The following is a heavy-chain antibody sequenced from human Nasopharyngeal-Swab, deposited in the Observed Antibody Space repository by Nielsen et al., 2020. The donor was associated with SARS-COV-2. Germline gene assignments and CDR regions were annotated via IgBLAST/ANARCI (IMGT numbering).Heavy chain of an antibody. CDR3: ARVGGATNHYYYYMDV. Sequence: GESLKISCAASGFTFSSYSMNWVRQAPGKGLEWVSSISSSSYIYYADSVKGRFTISRDNAKNSLYLQMNSLRAEDTAVYYCARVGGATNHYYYYMDVWGKGTTVTVSS. D-gene: IGHD1-26*01. CDR2: ISSSSYI. CDR1: GFTFSSYS. V-gene: IGHV3-21*01. J-gene: IGHJ6*03.